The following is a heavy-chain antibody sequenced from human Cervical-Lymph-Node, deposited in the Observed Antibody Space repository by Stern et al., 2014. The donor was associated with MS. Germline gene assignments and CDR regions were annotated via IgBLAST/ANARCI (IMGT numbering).Heavy chain of an antibody. Sequence: QLQLQESGPGLVKPSQTLSLTCTVSGGSISGAGYYWSWIRQHPGKGLEWIGYIHYSGRNYYKPSLRSRVTISVDTSKTQFSLRLNSVTAADTALYYCARSDRLWGSFDYWGQGTLVTVSS. CDR3: ARSDRLWGSFDY. CDR2: IHYSGRN. V-gene: IGHV4-31*03. J-gene: IGHJ4*02. CDR1: GGSISGAGYY. D-gene: IGHD3-16*01.